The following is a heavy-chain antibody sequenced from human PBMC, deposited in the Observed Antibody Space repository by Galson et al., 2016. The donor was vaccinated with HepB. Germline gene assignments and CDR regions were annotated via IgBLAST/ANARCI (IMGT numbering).Heavy chain of an antibody. CDR3: SAMTTLTGGFDF. J-gene: IGHJ4*02. V-gene: IGHV1-69*13. D-gene: IGHD4-11*01. CDR2: IFPVFGTT. CDR1: GGTFNSHG. Sequence: SVKVSCKASGGTFNSHGFSWVRQAPGQGLEYMGQIFPVFGTTNYPQKFQGRVTLTADESTRTASLELSSLRSEDTAVYYWSAMTTLTGGFDFWGQGTLVIVSS.